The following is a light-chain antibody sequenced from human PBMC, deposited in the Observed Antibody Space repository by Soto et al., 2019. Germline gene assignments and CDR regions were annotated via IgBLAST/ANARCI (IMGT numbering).Light chain of an antibody. CDR3: QQYHNWPET. J-gene: IGKJ1*01. Sequence: EIVMTQSPATLSVSPGERATLSCRASQSVSSNLAWYQQKPGQPPRLLIYGASTRATDIPARFSGSGSGTEFTLTISRLQSEDFAVYYCQQYHNWPETFGQGTKVDIK. CDR2: GAS. V-gene: IGKV3-15*01. CDR1: QSVSSN.